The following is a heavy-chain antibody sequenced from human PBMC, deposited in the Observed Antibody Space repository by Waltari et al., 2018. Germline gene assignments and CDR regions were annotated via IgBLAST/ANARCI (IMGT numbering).Heavy chain of an antibody. CDR3: ARGSGVYDFWSGYPFFDF. CDR2: MNPNSGNT. J-gene: IGHJ4*02. Sequence: QVQLVQSGAEVKKPGASVKVSCKASGYTFTSYDINWVRQATGQGLEWMGWMNPNSGNTGYAQKFQGRVTMTRNTSISTAYMELSSLRSEDTAVYYCARGSGVYDFWSGYPFFDFWGQGTLVTVSS. V-gene: IGHV1-8*01. CDR1: GYTFTSYD. D-gene: IGHD3-3*01.